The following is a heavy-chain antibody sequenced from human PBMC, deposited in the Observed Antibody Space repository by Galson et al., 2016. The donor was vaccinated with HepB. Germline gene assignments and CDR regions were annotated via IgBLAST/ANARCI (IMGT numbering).Heavy chain of an antibody. CDR1: GFTFSSYA. D-gene: IGHD3-16*01. V-gene: IGHV3-64*02. CDR2: ISSNGGST. CDR3: AREGLWGGHFDF. Sequence: LRLSCAASGFTFSSYAMHWVRQAPGKGLEYVSAISSNGGSTYYADSVKGRFTISRDNSKNTLYLQMGSLRAEDMAVYYCAREGLWGGHFDFWGQGTLVTVSS. J-gene: IGHJ4*02.